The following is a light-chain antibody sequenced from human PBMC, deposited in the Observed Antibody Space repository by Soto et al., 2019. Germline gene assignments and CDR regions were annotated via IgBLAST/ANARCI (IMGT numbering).Light chain of an antibody. CDR1: QSVSNY. CDR2: AAS. V-gene: IGKV1-39*01. CDR3: QQSYSTPRT. Sequence: DIQMTQSPSSLSASVGDRVTITCRASQSVSNYLCWYQQNPGKAPKLLIYAASTLQRGVPSRFSGSGSGTDFTLTISSLQPEDFATYYCQQSYSTPRTFGQGTKVEI. J-gene: IGKJ1*01.